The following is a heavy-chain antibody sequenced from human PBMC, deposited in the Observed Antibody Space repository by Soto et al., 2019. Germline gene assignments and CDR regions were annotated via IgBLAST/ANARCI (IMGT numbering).Heavy chain of an antibody. CDR1: GDSVSTNSST. V-gene: IGHV6-1*01. D-gene: IGHD3-16*01. Sequence: QVQLQQSGPGLVKPSQTLSLTCAISGDSVSTNSSTWDWIRQSPSTGLEWLGRTYYRSKGEIDYAGAVKRPLTLNPLTCNTHRFPEVKSVNPDDAGVYYGATLIGDRWLDSGGQEVLVTISS. CDR2: TYYRSKGEI. CDR3: ATLIGDRWLDS. J-gene: IGHJ5*01.